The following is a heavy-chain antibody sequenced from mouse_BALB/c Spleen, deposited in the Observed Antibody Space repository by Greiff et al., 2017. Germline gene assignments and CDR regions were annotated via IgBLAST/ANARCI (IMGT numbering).Heavy chain of an antibody. Sequence: EVKLEESGGGLVKPGGSLKLSCAASGFTFSSYTMSWVRQTPEKRLEWVATISSGGSYTYYPDSVKGRFTISRDNAKNTLYLQMSSLKSEDTAMYYCTRDDYDESLGCAYWGQGTLVTVSA. CDR1: GFTFSSYT. D-gene: IGHD2-4*01. CDR2: ISSGGSYT. J-gene: IGHJ3*01. CDR3: TRDDYDESLGCAY. V-gene: IGHV5-6-4*01.